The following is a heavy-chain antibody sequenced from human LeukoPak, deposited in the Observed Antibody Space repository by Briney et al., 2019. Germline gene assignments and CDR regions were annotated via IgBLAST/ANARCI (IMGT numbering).Heavy chain of an antibody. CDR2: IYHSGST. D-gene: IGHD2-2*01. CDR1: GYSISSGYY. J-gene: IGHJ6*03. Sequence: SETLPLTCAVSGYSISSGYYWGWIRQPPGKGLEWIGSIYHSGSTYYNPSLKSRVTISVDTSKNQFSLKLSSVTAADTAVYYCARRYCSSTSCYRNYSYLDVWGKGTTVTVSS. V-gene: IGHV4-38-2*01. CDR3: ARRYCSSTSCYRNYSYLDV.